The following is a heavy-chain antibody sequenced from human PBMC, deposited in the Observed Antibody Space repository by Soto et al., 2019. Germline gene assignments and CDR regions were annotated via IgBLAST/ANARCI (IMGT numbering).Heavy chain of an antibody. CDR3: ARDLRLGYCSGGRCSS. CDR1: GFTFSSYW. D-gene: IGHD2-15*01. CDR2: IKQDGSEK. Sequence: EVQLVESGGGLVQPGGSLRLSCAASGFTFSSYWMSWVRQAPGKGLEWVANIKQDGSEKYYVDSVKGRFTISRDNAKKSMYLQMNSLRAEDTAVYYCARDLRLGYCSGGRCSSWGQGPLVTVSS. J-gene: IGHJ4*02. V-gene: IGHV3-7*05.